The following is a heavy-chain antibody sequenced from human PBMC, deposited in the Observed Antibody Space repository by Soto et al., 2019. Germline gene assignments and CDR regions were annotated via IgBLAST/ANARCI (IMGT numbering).Heavy chain of an antibody. V-gene: IGHV3-48*03. D-gene: IGHD6-13*01. J-gene: IGHJ6*02. CDR2: ISSSGSTI. CDR3: ARGDVGSKGGMDV. CDR1: GFTFSSYE. Sequence: GGSLRLSCAASGFTFSSYELNWVRQAPGQGLEWVSYISSSGSTIYYADSVKGRFTISRDNAKNSLYLQMNSLRAEDTAVYYCARGDVGSKGGMDVWGQGTTVTVSS.